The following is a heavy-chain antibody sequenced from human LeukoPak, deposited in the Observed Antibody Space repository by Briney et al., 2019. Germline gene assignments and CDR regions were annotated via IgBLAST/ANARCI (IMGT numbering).Heavy chain of an antibody. CDR1: GFTFSSYS. Sequence: PGGSLRLSCAASGFTFSSYSMNWVRQAPGKGLEWVSSISSSSYIYYADSVKGRFTISRDNAKNSLYLQMNSLRAEDTAVYYCARDWDYYDSSTPYGYWGQGTLVTVSS. CDR2: ISSSSYI. D-gene: IGHD3-22*01. V-gene: IGHV3-21*01. CDR3: ARDWDYYDSSTPYGY. J-gene: IGHJ4*02.